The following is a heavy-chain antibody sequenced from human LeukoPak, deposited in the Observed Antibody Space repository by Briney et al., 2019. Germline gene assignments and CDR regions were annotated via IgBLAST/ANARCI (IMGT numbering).Heavy chain of an antibody. CDR1: GFTFSSYG. J-gene: IGHJ4*02. Sequence: GGSLRLSCAASGFTFSSYGMHWVRQAPGKGLEWVAVISYDGSNKYYADSVKGRFTISRDNSKNTLYLQMNSLRAEDTAVYCCAKDLKSLRYFDWLPDYWGQGTLVTVSS. D-gene: IGHD3-9*01. V-gene: IGHV3-30*18. CDR2: ISYDGSNK. CDR3: AKDLKSLRYFDWLPDY.